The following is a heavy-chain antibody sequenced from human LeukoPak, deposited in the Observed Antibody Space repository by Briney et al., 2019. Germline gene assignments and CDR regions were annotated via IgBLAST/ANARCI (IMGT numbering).Heavy chain of an antibody. D-gene: IGHD1-26*01. V-gene: IGHV3-23*01. CDR3: ARDGSAVGGRWWFAP. CDR2: ISGNGGST. CDR1: GFTFSSYA. Sequence: GGSLRLSCAASGFTFSSYAMSWVRQAPGKGLEWVSAISGNGGSTYYADSVKGRFTISRDNSKNTLFLQMNSLRAEDTAVYYCARDGSAVGGRWWFAPWGQGTLVTVSS. J-gene: IGHJ5*02.